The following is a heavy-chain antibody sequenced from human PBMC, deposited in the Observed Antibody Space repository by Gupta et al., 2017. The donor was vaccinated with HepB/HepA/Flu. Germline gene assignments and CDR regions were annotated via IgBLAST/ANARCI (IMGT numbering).Heavy chain of an antibody. V-gene: IGHV4-39*01. J-gene: IGHJ6*03. CDR2: VYYSGST. CDR1: GGSISNKTYY. CDR3: AKYSPPDYYYYMDV. Sequence: QLQLQESGPGLVKPSETLSLTCTVSGGSISNKTYYWAWIRQPPGKGLEWIGSVYYSGSTYYNPSLKSRVTISVDTSKNQFSLKLNSVTAADTAVYYCAKYSPPDYYYYMDVWGKGTTVTVSS. D-gene: IGHD2-21*01.